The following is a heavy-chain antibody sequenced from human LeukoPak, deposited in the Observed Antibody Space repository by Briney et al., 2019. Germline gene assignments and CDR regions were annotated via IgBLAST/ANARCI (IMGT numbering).Heavy chain of an antibody. D-gene: IGHD3-10*01. J-gene: IGHJ6*02. CDR3: ARVVRRDYYYGMDV. CDR2: INPSGGST. CDR1: GYTFTSYY. V-gene: IGHV1-46*01. Sequence: ASVKVSCKASGYTFTSYYMHWVRQAPGQGLEWMGIINPSGGSTRYAQKFQGRVTITRDTSASTAYMELSSLRSEDTAVYYCARVVRRDYYYGMDVWGQGTTVTVSS.